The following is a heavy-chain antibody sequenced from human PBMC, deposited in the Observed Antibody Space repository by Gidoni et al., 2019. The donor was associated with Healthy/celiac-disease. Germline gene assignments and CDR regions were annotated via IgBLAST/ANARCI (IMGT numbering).Heavy chain of an antibody. CDR1: GFTFSNAW. D-gene: IGHD2-21*02. V-gene: IGHV3-15*01. CDR2: IKSKTDGGTT. J-gene: IGHJ4*02. CDR3: TTEAYCGGDCYSD. Sequence: EVQLVESGGGLVKPGGSLRLSCAASGFTFSNAWMSWVRQAPGKGLEWVGRIKSKTDGGTTDYAAPVKGRFTISRDDSKNTLYLQMNSLKTEDTAVYYCTTEAYCGGDCYSDWGQGTLVTVSS.